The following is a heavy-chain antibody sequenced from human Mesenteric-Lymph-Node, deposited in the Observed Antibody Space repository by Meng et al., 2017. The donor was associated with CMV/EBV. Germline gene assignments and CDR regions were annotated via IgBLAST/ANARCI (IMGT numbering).Heavy chain of an antibody. V-gene: IGHV4-61*01. CDR1: GSYY. CDR2: IYYSGST. CDR3: ARDQGHHYYDFWSGERGFDP. J-gene: IGHJ5*02. Sequence: GSYYWSWIRQPPGKGLEWIGYIYYSGSTNYNPSLKSRVTISVDTSKNQFSLKLSSVTAADTAVYYCARDQGHHYYDFWSGERGFDPWGQGTLVTVSS. D-gene: IGHD3-3*01.